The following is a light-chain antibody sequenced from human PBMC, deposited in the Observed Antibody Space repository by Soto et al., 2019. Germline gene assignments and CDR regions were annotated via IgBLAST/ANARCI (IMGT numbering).Light chain of an antibody. CDR1: GSSIGTNT. V-gene: IGLV1-44*01. CDR2: GNN. CDR3: TAWDGSLNNVL. Sequence: QSALTQPPSASGTPGQRVTISCSGSGSSIGTNTVNWYRQLPGTAPKLLIYGNNQRPSGVPDRFSGSKSGTSASLAISGLLSEDEAEYYCTAWDGSLNNVLFGGGTKLTVL. J-gene: IGLJ2*01.